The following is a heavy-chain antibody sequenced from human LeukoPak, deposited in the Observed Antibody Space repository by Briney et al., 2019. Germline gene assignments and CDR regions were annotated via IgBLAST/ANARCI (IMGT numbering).Heavy chain of an antibody. Sequence: SETLSLTCSVSGGSINSYYWSWIRQPPGKGLEWIGYIYYSGSTKYNPSLKSRLTISVDTSKNQFSLKLSSVTAADTAVYYCARVTGYVMEDYFDYWGQGTLVTVSS. CDR2: IYYSGST. D-gene: IGHD6-13*01. CDR1: GGSINSYY. CDR3: ARVTGYVMEDYFDY. J-gene: IGHJ4*02. V-gene: IGHV4-59*01.